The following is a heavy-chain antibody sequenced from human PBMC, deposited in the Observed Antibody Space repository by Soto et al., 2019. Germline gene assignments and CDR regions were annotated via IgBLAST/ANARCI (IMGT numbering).Heavy chain of an antibody. D-gene: IGHD3-9*01. V-gene: IGHV4-34*01. CDR3: ARGPMYYDILTGYYADYYYGMDV. J-gene: IGHJ6*02. CDR1: GGSFSGYY. Sequence: ETLSLTCAVYGGSFSGYYWSWIRQPPGKGLEWIGEINHSGSTNYNPSLKSRVTISVDTSKNQFSLKLSSVTAADTAVYYCARGPMYYDILTGYYADYYYGMDVWGQGTTVTVSS. CDR2: INHSGST.